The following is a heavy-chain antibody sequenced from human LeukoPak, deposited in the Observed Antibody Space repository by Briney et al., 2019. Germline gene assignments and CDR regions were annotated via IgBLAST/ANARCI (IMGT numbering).Heavy chain of an antibody. V-gene: IGHV3-30*02. CDR1: GFTFSSYV. CDR2: IRFDGTNQ. J-gene: IGHJ4*02. D-gene: IGHD3-10*02. CDR3: AREDVRKLDC. Sequence: PGGSLRLSCTASGFTFSSYVMHWVRQAPGKGLEWVTLIRFDGTNQYYADSVKGRFAISRDNSKNTVYLQMNSLIAEDTAVYYCAREDVRKLDCWGQGTLVTVSS.